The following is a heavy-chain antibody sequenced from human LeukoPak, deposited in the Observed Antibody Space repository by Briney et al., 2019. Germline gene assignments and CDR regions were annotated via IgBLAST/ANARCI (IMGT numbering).Heavy chain of an antibody. Sequence: ASVLVSCKASGYTFRIHDINWVRQAPGQGLGWMGWVSPKTGRTGYAQKFQGRVYMTTNASLSTAYMELSSLRSDDTAVYFCARESERNDGWFDPWGQGTLVTVSS. CDR3: ARESERNDGWFDP. V-gene: IGHV1-8*01. J-gene: IGHJ5*02. D-gene: IGHD1-1*01. CDR2: VSPKTGRT. CDR1: GYTFRIHD.